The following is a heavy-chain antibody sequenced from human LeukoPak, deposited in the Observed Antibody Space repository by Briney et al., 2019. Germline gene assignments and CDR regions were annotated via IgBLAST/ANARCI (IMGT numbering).Heavy chain of an antibody. J-gene: IGHJ3*02. CDR2: ISSSGSTI. CDR3: ARDPPLPVDTAAPRGEDAFDI. V-gene: IGHV3-11*01. CDR1: GFAFSDYY. Sequence: GGSLRLSCAASGFAFSDYYMSWIRQAPGKGLEWVSYISSSGSTIYYADSVKGRFTISRDNAKNSLYLQMNSLRAEDTAVYYCARDPPLPVDTAAPRGEDAFDIWGQGTMVTVSS. D-gene: IGHD5-18*01.